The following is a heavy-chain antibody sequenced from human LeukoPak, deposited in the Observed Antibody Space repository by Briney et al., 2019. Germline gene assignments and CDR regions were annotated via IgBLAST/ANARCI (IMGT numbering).Heavy chain of an antibody. CDR2: ISGSGGST. J-gene: IGHJ6*03. D-gene: IGHD2-2*01. Sequence: GGSLRLSCAASGFTFSSYAMSWVRQAPGKGLEWVSAISGSGGSTYYADSVKGRFTISRDNSKSTLYLQMNNLRAEDTAVYYCAKHWSYCSTTSCFFNYYYYYVDVWGKGTTVTVSS. V-gene: IGHV3-23*01. CDR3: AKHWSYCSTTSCFFNYYYYYVDV. CDR1: GFTFSSYA.